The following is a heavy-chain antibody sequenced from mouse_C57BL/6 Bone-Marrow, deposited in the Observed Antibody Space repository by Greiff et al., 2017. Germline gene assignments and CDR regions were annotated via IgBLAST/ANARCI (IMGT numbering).Heavy chain of an antibody. V-gene: IGHV1-77*01. CDR1: GYTFTDYY. CDR2: IGPGSGST. CDR3: ARSYHYYGSSYSYFDV. D-gene: IGHD1-1*01. Sequence: QVQLQQSGAELVKPGASVKISCKASGYTFTDYYINWVKQRPGQGLEWIGKIGPGSGSTYYNEKFKGKATLTADKSSSTAYMQLSSLTSEDSAVYFCARSYHYYGSSYSYFDVWGTGTTVTVSS. J-gene: IGHJ1*03.